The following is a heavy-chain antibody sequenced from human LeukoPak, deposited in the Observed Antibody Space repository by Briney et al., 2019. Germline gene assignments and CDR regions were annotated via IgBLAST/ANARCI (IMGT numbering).Heavy chain of an antibody. CDR2: ISGSGGST. J-gene: IGHJ4*02. Sequence: GGSLRLSCAASRFTFSNDAMSWVRQAPGKGLEWVSGISGSGGSTYYADSVKGRFTISRDNSKNTLYLQMNSLRAEDTAVYYCAKPQPVDTAMVKFFYWGQGTLVTVSS. D-gene: IGHD5-18*01. V-gene: IGHV3-23*01. CDR1: RFTFSNDA. CDR3: AKPQPVDTAMVKFFY.